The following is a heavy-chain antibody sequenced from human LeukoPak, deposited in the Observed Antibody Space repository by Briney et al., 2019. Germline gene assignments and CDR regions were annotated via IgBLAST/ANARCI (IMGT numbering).Heavy chain of an antibody. D-gene: IGHD6-6*01. CDR3: AREASSSYGY. V-gene: IGHV3-30*02. Sequence: GGSLRLSCAASGFTFSSYGMDWVRQAPGKGLEWVAFIRYDGSNKYYADSVKGRFTISRDNSKNTLYLQMNSLRAEDTAVYYCAREASSSYGYWGQGTLVTVSS. CDR2: IRYDGSNK. CDR1: GFTFSSYG. J-gene: IGHJ4*02.